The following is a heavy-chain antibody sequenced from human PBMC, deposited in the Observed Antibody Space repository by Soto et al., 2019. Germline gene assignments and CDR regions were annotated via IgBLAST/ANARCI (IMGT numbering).Heavy chain of an antibody. CDR3: ARDPVPARVVPAAMSIEDY. D-gene: IGHD2-2*01. J-gene: IGHJ4*02. Sequence: VQLVESGGGLVKPGGSLRLSCAASGFTFSSYSMNWVRQAPGKGLEWVSSISSSSSYIYYADSVKGRFTISRDNAKNSRYLQMNSLRAEDTAVYYCARDPVPARVVPAAMSIEDYWGQGTLVTVSS. V-gene: IGHV3-21*01. CDR1: GFTFSSYS. CDR2: ISSSSSYI.